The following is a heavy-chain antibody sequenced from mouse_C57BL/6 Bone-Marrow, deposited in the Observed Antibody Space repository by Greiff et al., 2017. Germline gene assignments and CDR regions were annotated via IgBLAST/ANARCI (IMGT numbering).Heavy chain of an antibody. CDR1: GYSLSTSGMG. D-gene: IGHD1-1*01. CDR2: IYWDDDT. V-gene: IGHV8-12*01. CDR3: ARIYYYGSSQSFYAMDY. Sequence: QVQLKESGPGILQSSQTLSLTCSFSGYSLSTSGMGVSWIRQPSGKGLEWLAHIYWDDDTRYNPSLKSQLTISKDTSRNQVLLKITSVDTADTATYYCARIYYYGSSQSFYAMDYWGQGTSVTVSS. J-gene: IGHJ4*01.